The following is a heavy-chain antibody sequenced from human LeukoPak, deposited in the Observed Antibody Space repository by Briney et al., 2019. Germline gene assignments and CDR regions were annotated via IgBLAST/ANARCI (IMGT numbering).Heavy chain of an antibody. D-gene: IGHD5-24*01. J-gene: IGHJ4*02. CDR1: GGSISSSDYY. CDR2: IFYSGST. V-gene: IGHV4-39*01. Sequence: PSETLSLTCTVSGGSISSSDYYWGWIRQPPGKGLEWIGSIFYSGSTYYNPSLKSRVTISVDTSKNQFSLKLSFITAADTAVYYCARHTGGEGYTYVTGFDYWGQGTLVTVSS. CDR3: ARHTGGEGYTYVTGFDY.